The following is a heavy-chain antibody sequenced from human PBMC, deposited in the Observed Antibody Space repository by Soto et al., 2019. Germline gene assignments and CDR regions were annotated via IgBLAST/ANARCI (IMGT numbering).Heavy chain of an antibody. D-gene: IGHD4-4*01. CDR2: IYHSGST. Sequence: QLQLQESGSGLMKPSQTLSLTCAVSGGSISSGGYSWSWIRQPPGKGLEWIGYIYHSGSTYYNLSLQSGVDLPVERSRNRFPLKLRSVTGADTAGYYCAMGMITVITIDYWGQGTLVTVSS. V-gene: IGHV4-30-2*01. CDR1: GGSISSGGYS. J-gene: IGHJ4*02. CDR3: AMGMITVITIDY.